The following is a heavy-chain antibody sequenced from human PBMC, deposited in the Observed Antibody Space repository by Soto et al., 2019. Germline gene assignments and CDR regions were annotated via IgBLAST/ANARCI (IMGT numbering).Heavy chain of an antibody. CDR3: ARQLNGLDYFDS. V-gene: IGHV4-39*01. J-gene: IGHJ4*02. D-gene: IGHD2-8*01. Sequence: SETLSLTCTVSLCSISSSSYSWGWIRQPPGKGLEWIGRIYYSGSTDYNPSLKSRVTVSADTSKNQFSLKLSSVTAADTAVYYCARQLNGLDYFDSWGQGTLVTVSS. CDR2: IYYSGST. CDR1: LCSISSSSYS.